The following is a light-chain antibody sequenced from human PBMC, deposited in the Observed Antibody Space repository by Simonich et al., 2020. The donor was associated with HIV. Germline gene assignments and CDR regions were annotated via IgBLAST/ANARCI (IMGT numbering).Light chain of an antibody. CDR3: QQYKSYPYT. J-gene: IGKJ2*01. Sequence: DIQMTQSSSTLSASVGNRNTITCRASQSISSWLAWYQQKPGKAPKLLIYKASSLESGVPSRFSGSGSGTEFTLTISSLQPDDFATYYCQQYKSYPYTFGQGTKLDI. CDR2: KAS. CDR1: QSISSW. V-gene: IGKV1-5*03.